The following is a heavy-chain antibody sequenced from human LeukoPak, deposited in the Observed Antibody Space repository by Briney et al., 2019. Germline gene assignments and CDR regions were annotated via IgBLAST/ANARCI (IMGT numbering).Heavy chain of an antibody. D-gene: IGHD3-22*01. Sequence: SETLSLTCTVSGGSISSYYWSWIRQPAGKGLEWIGRIYTSGSTNYNPSLKSRVTISVDTSKNQFSLKLSSVTAADTAVYYCARGVVVVMPRNYYYGMDVWGQGTTVTVSS. J-gene: IGHJ6*02. V-gene: IGHV4-4*07. CDR1: GGSISSYY. CDR2: IYTSGST. CDR3: ARGVVVVMPRNYYYGMDV.